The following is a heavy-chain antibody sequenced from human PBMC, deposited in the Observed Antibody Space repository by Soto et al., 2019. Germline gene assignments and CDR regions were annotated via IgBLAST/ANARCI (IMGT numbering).Heavy chain of an antibody. J-gene: IGHJ3*02. V-gene: IGHV5-51*01. Sequence: PGESLKISCKGSGYSFTTYWLAWVRQMPGKGLEYMGIIYPGHSDSRYSPAFQGQDTISADKPINTAYLQWTSLKASDTAIYYCARSRVSTPRLEDPFDIWGQGTRVTVSS. CDR2: IYPGHSDS. CDR3: ARSRVSTPRLEDPFDI. CDR1: GYSFTTYW. D-gene: IGHD5-12*01.